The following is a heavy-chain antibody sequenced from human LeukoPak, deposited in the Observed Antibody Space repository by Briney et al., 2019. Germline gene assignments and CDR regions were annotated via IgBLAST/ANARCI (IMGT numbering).Heavy chain of an antibody. Sequence: GGSLRLSCAASGFTFSNYWMHWVRQAPGKGLVWVSRINSDGINTSYADSVKGRFTISRDNAKNTLYLQMNSLRAEDTAVYYCARVVGSGWYYYYYMDVWGKGTTVTISS. CDR1: GFTFSNYW. D-gene: IGHD6-19*01. V-gene: IGHV3-74*01. J-gene: IGHJ6*03. CDR2: INSDGINT. CDR3: ARVVGSGWYYYYYMDV.